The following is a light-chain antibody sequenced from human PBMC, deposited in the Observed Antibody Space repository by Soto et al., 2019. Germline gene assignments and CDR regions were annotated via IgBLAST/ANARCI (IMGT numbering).Light chain of an antibody. CDR2: LGS. J-gene: IGKJ2*01. CDR3: MQAQQAPQFP. Sequence: DIVMTQSPLSLPVTPGEPASISCRSSQSLLHSNGYDYLDWYLQKPGQSPQLLIYLGSNQASGVPDRFSGSGSSTDFTLKISRVEAEDVGVYYCMQAQQAPQFPFGQGTKLEIK. CDR1: QSLLHSNGYDY. V-gene: IGKV2-28*01.